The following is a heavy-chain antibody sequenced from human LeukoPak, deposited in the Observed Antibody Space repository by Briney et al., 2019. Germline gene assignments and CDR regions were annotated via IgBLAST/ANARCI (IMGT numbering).Heavy chain of an antibody. CDR1: GGSISSYY. CDR2: IYYSGST. CDR3: ARGYSSGWSSWGYYYYYYMAV. Sequence: PSETLSLTCTVSGGSISSYYWGWIRQPPGKGLEWIGSIYYSGSTYYNPSLKSRVTISVDTSKNQFSLKLSSVTAADTAVYYCARGYSSGWSSWGYYYYYYMAVWGKGTTVTVSS. D-gene: IGHD6-19*01. J-gene: IGHJ6*03. V-gene: IGHV4-39*07.